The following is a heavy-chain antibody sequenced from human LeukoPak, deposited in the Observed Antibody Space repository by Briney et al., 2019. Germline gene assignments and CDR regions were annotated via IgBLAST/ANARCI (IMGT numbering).Heavy chain of an antibody. D-gene: IGHD5-18*01. Sequence: GASVKVSCKASGYTYTSYYMHWVRQAPGQGLEWMGIINPSGGSTSYAQKFQGRVTITTDESTSTAYMELSSLRSEDTAVYYCARGPRGDTAMVKPYYYYMDVWGKGTTVTVSS. CDR1: GYTYTSYY. CDR3: ARGPRGDTAMVKPYYYYMDV. V-gene: IGHV1-46*01. CDR2: INPSGGST. J-gene: IGHJ6*03.